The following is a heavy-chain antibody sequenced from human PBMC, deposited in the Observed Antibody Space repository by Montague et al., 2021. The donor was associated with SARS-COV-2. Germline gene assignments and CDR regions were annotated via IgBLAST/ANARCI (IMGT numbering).Heavy chain of an antibody. J-gene: IGHJ4*02. CDR2: ISSSSSYT. V-gene: IGHV3-11*03. CDR1: GFTFSDYY. Sequence: SLRLSCAASGFTFSDYYMSWIRQAPGKGLEWVSYISSSSSYTNYXXSLKGRFTISRDNAKNSLYLQMNSLRAEDTAVYYCARQGRYFDWLLMARGHQRTEGVDYWGQGTLVTVSS. D-gene: IGHD3-9*01. CDR3: ARQGRYFDWLLMARGHQRTEGVDY.